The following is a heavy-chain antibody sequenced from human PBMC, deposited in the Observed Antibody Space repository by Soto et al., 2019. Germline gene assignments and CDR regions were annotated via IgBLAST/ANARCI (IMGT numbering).Heavy chain of an antibody. J-gene: IGHJ4*02. CDR1: GGSISSYY. D-gene: IGHD3-3*01. Sequence: QVQLQESGPGLVKPSETLSLTCTVSGGSISSYYWSWIRQPPGKGLEWIGYIYYSGSTNYNPSLKSRVTISVDTSKNQFSLKLSSVTAADTAVYYCARFPGDFWSGYYMDYWGQGTLVTVSS. CDR2: IYYSGST. CDR3: ARFPGDFWSGYYMDY. V-gene: IGHV4-59*08.